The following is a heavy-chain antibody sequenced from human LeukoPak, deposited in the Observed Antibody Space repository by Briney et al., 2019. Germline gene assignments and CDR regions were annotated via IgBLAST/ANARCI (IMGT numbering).Heavy chain of an antibody. D-gene: IGHD2-15*01. V-gene: IGHV4-34*01. J-gene: IGHJ5*02. CDR3: SRGLGYCRDGTCYSSVNWFDP. CDR2: INHSGGT. Sequence: SETLSLTCAVYGGSFSGYYWSWIRQPPGKGLEWIGEINHSGGTNYNPSLKSRVTISVDTSKNQFSLKLSSVTAADTAVYYCSRGLGYCRDGTCYSSVNWFDPWGQGTLVTVSS. CDR1: GGSFSGYY.